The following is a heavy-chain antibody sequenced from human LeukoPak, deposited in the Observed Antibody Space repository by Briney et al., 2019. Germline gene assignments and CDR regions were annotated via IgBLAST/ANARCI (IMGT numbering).Heavy chain of an antibody. J-gene: IGHJ5*02. CDR2: INSDGSNT. D-gene: IGHD5-12*01. CDR1: GFTFSIYC. CDR3: ARDYSGYEGFDA. Sequence: GGSLTLSCTPSGFTFSIYCMHWVRQAPGKGPVWVSRINSDGSNTPYADSVKGRFTISRDNAKNTLYLQMNRLRAEATVVYCCARDYSGYEGFDAWGQGSLVTVSS. V-gene: IGHV3-74*01.